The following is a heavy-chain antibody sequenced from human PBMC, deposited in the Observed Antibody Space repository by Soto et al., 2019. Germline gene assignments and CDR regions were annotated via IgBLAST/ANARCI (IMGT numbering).Heavy chain of an antibody. CDR1: GFTFSSYG. Sequence: GGSLRLSCAASGFTFSSYGMHWVRQAPGKGLEWVAVISYDGSNKYYADSVKGRFTISRDNSKNTLYLQMNSLRAEDTAVYYCAKASTYDSSGYPPDYWGQGTLVTVSS. CDR3: AKASTYDSSGYPPDY. V-gene: IGHV3-30*18. J-gene: IGHJ4*02. D-gene: IGHD3-22*01. CDR2: ISYDGSNK.